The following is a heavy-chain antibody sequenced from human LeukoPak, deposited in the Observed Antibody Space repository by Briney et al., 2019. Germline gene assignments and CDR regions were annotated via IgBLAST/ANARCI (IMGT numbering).Heavy chain of an antibody. CDR3: ARGGGIVVVPAAMVPLGFDP. J-gene: IGHJ5*02. Sequence: GASVKVSCKASGYTFTSYAMHWVRQAPGQRLEWMGWINAGNGNTKYSQKFQGRVTITRDTSASTAYMELSSLRSEDTAVYYCARGGGIVVVPAAMVPLGFDPWGQGTLVTVSS. D-gene: IGHD2-2*01. V-gene: IGHV1-3*01. CDR2: INAGNGNT. CDR1: GYTFTSYA.